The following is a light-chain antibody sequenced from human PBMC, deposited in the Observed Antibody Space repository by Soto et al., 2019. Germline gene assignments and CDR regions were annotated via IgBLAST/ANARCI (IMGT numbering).Light chain of an antibody. V-gene: IGKV3-15*01. CDR2: GAS. CDR3: QQYNNWPSVT. CDR1: QGISNY. J-gene: IGKJ1*01. Sequence: DIQMTQSPSSLSASVGDRVTITCRASQGISNYLAWYQQKPGQAPRLLIYGASTRATGIPARFSGSGSGTEFTLTISSLQSEDFAVYYCQQYNNWPSVTFGQGTKVDIK.